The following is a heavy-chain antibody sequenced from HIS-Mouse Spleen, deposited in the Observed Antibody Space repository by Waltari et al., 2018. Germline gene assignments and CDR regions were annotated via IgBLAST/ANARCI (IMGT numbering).Heavy chain of an antibody. CDR3: AKDKGNWNALQY. CDR1: GFTFDDYA. V-gene: IGHV3-9*01. CDR2: ISWNSGSI. Sequence: EVQLVESGGGLVQPGRSLRLSCAASGFTFDDYAMHLVRQAPGKGLEWVSGISWNSGSIGYADSVKGRFTISRDNAKNSLYLQMNSLRAEDTALYYCAKDKGNWNALQYWGQGTLVTVSS. J-gene: IGHJ4*02. D-gene: IGHD1-20*01.